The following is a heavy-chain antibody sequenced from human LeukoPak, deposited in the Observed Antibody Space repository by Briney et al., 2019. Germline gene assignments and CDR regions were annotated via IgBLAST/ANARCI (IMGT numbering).Heavy chain of an antibody. J-gene: IGHJ5*02. CDR3: AREGLIAVAGTSWFDP. D-gene: IGHD6-19*01. Sequence: ASVKVSCKASGYTFTGYYMHWVRQPPGQGLEWMGWINPNSGGTNYAQKFQGRVTMTRDTSISTAYMELSRLRSDDTAVYYCAREGLIAVAGTSWFDPWGQGTLVTVSS. V-gene: IGHV1-2*02. CDR1: GYTFTGYY. CDR2: INPNSGGT.